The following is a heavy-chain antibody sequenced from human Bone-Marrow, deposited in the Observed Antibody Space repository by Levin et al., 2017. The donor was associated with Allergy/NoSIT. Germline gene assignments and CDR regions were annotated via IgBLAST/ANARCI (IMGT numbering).Heavy chain of an antibody. V-gene: IGHV1-69*02. Sequence: SVKVSCKASGGTFSSYTISWVRQAPGQGLEWMGRIIPILGIANYAQKFQGRVTITADKSTSTAYMELSSLRSEDTAVYYCARSPSTPPHGTSFSPGLYYGMDVWGQGTTVTVSS. CDR1: GGTFSSYT. CDR2: IIPILGIA. D-gene: IGHD2-2*01. CDR3: ARSPSTPPHGTSFSPGLYYGMDV. J-gene: IGHJ6*02.